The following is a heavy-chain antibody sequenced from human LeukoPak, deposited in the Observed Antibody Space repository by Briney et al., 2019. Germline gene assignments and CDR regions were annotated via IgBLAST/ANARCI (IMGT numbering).Heavy chain of an antibody. V-gene: IGHV1-18*01. CDR1: GYTLTSYG. CDR2: ISAYNGNT. Sequence: GASVKVSCKASGYTLTSYGISWVRQAPGQGLEGMGWISAYNGNTNYAQKLQGRVTMTTDTSTSTAYMELRTLRSEDTAVYSCARDTAIRLRGKGSQEAKYYFDYWGQGTLVTVSS. J-gene: IGHJ4*02. D-gene: IGHD5-12*01. CDR3: ARDTAIRLRGKGSQEAKYYFDY.